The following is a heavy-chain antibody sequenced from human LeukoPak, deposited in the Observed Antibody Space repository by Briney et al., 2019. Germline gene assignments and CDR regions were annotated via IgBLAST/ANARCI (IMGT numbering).Heavy chain of an antibody. J-gene: IGHJ4*02. CDR2: ISGAGGST. D-gene: IGHD1-26*01. Sequence: GGSLRLSCAASGFTFRMYGMSWVRQAPGKGLEWVSTISGAGGSTYYADSVKGRFTISRDNSKNTLYLQMDGLRAEDTAIYYCAKDSGKYSDDYWGQGTLVTVS. CDR1: GFTFRMYG. CDR3: AKDSGKYSDDY. V-gene: IGHV3-23*01.